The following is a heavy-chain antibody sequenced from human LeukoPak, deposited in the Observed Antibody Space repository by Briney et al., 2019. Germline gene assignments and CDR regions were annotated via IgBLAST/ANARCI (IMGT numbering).Heavy chain of an antibody. Sequence: PGGSLRLSCAGAGFAVTNNHMTWVRQAPGKGLQCVSIIYHNGDTFYEDSVRGRFTISRDISTNTVDLLMNSLRPEDTAVYYCARECIDGYYESSGYDLWGQGTLVTVSS. J-gene: IGHJ4*02. CDR1: GFAVTNNH. CDR3: ARECIDGYYESSGYDL. CDR2: IYHNGDT. D-gene: IGHD3-22*01. V-gene: IGHV3-66*01.